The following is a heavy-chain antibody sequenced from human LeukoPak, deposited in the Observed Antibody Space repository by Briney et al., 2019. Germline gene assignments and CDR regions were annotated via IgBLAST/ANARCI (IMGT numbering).Heavy chain of an antibody. J-gene: IGHJ4*02. CDR1: GFKFDNFA. CDR2: ISHDARTK. CDR3: ARPSPPGDGYNPPDH. V-gene: IGHV3-30*04. Sequence: PGGSERLSCVVSGFKFDNFAMHWVRQPLGKGLEWVAVISHDARTKYYADSMKGRITISRDNSKNTLFLQMNNLRSEDTAVYFCARPSPPGDGYNPPDHWGQGTLVTVSS. D-gene: IGHD5-24*01.